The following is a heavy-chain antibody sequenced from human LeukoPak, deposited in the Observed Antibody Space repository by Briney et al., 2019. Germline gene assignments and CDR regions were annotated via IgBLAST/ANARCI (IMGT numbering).Heavy chain of an antibody. D-gene: IGHD3-10*01. CDR3: ARDSADYYRSSPLAAFDI. V-gene: IGHV3-21*01. J-gene: IGHJ3*02. Sequence: GGSLRLSCAASGFTFSSYSMKWVRQAPGKGLEWVSSISSSSSYIYYGDSVKGRFTISRDKAKNSLYVKMNSLRAEDTAVYYCARDSADYYRSSPLAAFDIWGQGTMVTVSS. CDR1: GFTFSSYS. CDR2: ISSSSSYI.